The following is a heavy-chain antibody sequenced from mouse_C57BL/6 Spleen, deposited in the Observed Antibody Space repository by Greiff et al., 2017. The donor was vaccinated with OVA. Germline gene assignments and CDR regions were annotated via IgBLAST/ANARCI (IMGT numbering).Heavy chain of an antibody. CDR2: INPSNGGT. Sequence: LQQPGTELVKPGASVKLSCKASGYTFTSYWMHWVKQRPGQGLEWIGNINPSNGGTNYNEKFKSKATLTVDKSYSTAYMQLSSLTSEDSAVYYCARENDGYPAWFAYWGQGTLVTVSA. CDR3: ARENDGYPAWFAY. V-gene: IGHV1-53*01. J-gene: IGHJ3*01. D-gene: IGHD2-3*01. CDR1: GYTFTSYW.